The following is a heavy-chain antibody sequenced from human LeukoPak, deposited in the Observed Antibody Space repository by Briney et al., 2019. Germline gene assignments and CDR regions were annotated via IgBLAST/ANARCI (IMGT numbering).Heavy chain of an antibody. J-gene: IGHJ4*02. CDR2: IKEDGSEK. D-gene: IGHD3-22*01. CDR1: GFTFSYYW. V-gene: IGHV3-7*01. CDR3: VRFYYYDSSKPFDY. Sequence: GGSLRLSCAASGFTFSYYWMSWVRQVPGKGLEWVANIKEDGSEKYYVDSVKGRFTISRDNAKNSPFLQMNSLGAEDTAVYHCVRFYYYDSSKPFDYWGQGILVTVSS.